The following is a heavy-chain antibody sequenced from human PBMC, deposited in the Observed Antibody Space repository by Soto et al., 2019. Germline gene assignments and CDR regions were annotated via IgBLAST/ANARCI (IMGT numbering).Heavy chain of an antibody. CDR3: AAGGEKNDYGDSPLDY. CDR1: GGTFSSYT. D-gene: IGHD4-17*01. J-gene: IGHJ4*02. V-gene: IGHV1-69*02. Sequence: PGPQVKVSCKASGGTFSSYTISWVRQAPGQGLEWMGRIIPILGIANHAQKFQGRVTITADKSTSTAYMELSSLRSEDTAVYYCAAGGEKNDYGDSPLDYWGQGTLVTVSS. CDR2: IIPILGIA.